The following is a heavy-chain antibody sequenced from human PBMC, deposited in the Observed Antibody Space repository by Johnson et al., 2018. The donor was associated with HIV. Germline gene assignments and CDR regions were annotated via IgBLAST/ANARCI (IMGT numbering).Heavy chain of an antibody. D-gene: IGHD1-26*01. J-gene: IGHJ3*02. Sequence: VQLVESGGGVVQPGRSLRLSCAASGFTFSSYAMHWVRQAPGKGLEWVAVISYDGSNKYYADSVKGRFTISRDNSKNTLYLQMNSLRAEDTAVYYCAKDTWERLGVDAFDIWGQGTKVTVSS. CDR1: GFTFSSYA. CDR2: ISYDGSNK. CDR3: AKDTWERLGVDAFDI. V-gene: IGHV3-30*04.